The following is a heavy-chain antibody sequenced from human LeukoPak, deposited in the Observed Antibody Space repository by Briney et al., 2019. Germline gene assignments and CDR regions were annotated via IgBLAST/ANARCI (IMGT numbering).Heavy chain of an antibody. CDR3: AKRGVVIRVILVGFHKEAYYFDS. J-gene: IGHJ4*02. CDR2: ISDSGGRT. V-gene: IGHV3-23*01. Sequence: GSLRLSCAVSGITLSNYGVSWVRQAPGKGLEWVAGISDSGGRTNYADSVRGRFTISRDNPKNTIDLQMNSLRAEDTAVYFCAKRGVVIRVILVGFHKEAYYFDSWGQGALVTVSS. CDR1: GITLSNYG. D-gene: IGHD3-22*01.